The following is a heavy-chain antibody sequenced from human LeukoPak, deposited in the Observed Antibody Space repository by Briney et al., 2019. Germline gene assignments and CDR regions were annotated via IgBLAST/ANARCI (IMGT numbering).Heavy chain of an antibody. CDR1: GFTFSRYT. Sequence: GGSLRLSCAASGFTFSRYTMNWVRQAPGKGLEWVSSITSSSSYIYYADSVKGRFTISRDNAKNSLYLQMNSLRAEDTAVYYCARVRYYYDSSGYYPSFFDYWGQGTLVTVSS. J-gene: IGHJ4*02. V-gene: IGHV3-21*01. CDR3: ARVRYYYDSSGYYPSFFDY. CDR2: ITSSSSYI. D-gene: IGHD3-22*01.